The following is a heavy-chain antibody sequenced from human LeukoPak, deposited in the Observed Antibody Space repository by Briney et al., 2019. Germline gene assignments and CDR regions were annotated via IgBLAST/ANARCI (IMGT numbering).Heavy chain of an antibody. D-gene: IGHD5-12*01. CDR1: GYTFSSYG. Sequence: ASVKVSCKASGYTFSSYGISWVRHAPGQGLEWMGWISGYNGNTNYAQKVQGRVTMTTDTSTSTAYMELRSLTSDDTAVYYCARVGSGYDFDYWGPGTLVTVSS. V-gene: IGHV1-18*01. CDR2: ISGYNGNT. J-gene: IGHJ4*02. CDR3: ARVGSGYDFDY.